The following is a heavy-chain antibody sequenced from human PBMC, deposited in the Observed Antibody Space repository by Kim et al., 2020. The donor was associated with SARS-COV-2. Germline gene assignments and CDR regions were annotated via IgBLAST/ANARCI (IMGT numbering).Heavy chain of an antibody. CDR3: AADRNSGWSYH. Sequence: GGSLRLSCVVSGLPFSRYWMFWVRQSPGKGPVWVSRVSSDGKRITYADSVKGRVTASRDNGKNTVYLQMDSLRTEDTAVYYCAADRNSGWSYHWGQGTLVTVSS. J-gene: IGHJ5*02. CDR1: GLPFSRYW. V-gene: IGHV3-74*03. CDR2: VSSDGKRI. D-gene: IGHD6-19*01.